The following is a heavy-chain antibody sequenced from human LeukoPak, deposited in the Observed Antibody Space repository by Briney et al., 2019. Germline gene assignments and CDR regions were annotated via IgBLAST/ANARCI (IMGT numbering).Heavy chain of an antibody. CDR2: MNPNSGNT. V-gene: IGHV1-8*01. J-gene: IGHJ5*02. CDR3: ARRGISNIVVVPAAIGQELNWFDP. D-gene: IGHD2-2*01. CDR1: GYTFTSYD. Sequence: EASVKVSCKASGYTFTSYDINWVRQATGQGLEWMGWMNPNSGNTGYAQKFQGRVTMTRNTSISTAYMELSSLRSEYTAVYYCARRGISNIVVVPAAIGQELNWFDPWGQGTLVTVSS.